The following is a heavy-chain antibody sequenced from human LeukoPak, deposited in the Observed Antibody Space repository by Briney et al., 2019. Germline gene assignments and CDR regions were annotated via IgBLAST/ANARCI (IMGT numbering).Heavy chain of an antibody. J-gene: IGHJ6*03. Sequence: SETLSLTCTVSGGSISSYYWSWIRQPAGKGLEWLGRIYTSGSPNYNPSLKSRVTMSVDTSKNQFSLKLTSVTAADTAVYYCASATTVTKYYYYYMDVWGKGTTVTVSS. CDR2: IYTSGSP. V-gene: IGHV4-4*07. CDR3: ASATTVTKYYYYYMDV. CDR1: GGSISSYY. D-gene: IGHD4-11*01.